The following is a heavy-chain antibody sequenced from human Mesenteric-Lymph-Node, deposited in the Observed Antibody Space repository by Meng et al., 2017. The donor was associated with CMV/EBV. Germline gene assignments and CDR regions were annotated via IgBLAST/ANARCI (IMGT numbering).Heavy chain of an antibody. CDR2: INWNDGST. J-gene: IGHJ4*02. CDR3: ARDLHSSGFDY. D-gene: IGHD6-19*01. Sequence: GGSLRLSCTTSGFPFGDYAMSWVRQAPGKGLEWVSGINWNDGSTGYADSVKGRFTVSRDNAKNSLYLQMNSLRAEDTALYYCARDLHSSGFDYWGQGTLVTVSS. CDR1: GFPFGDYA. V-gene: IGHV3-20*04.